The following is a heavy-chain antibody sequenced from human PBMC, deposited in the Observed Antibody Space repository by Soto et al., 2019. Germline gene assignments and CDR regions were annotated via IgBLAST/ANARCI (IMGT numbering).Heavy chain of an antibody. CDR1: GVSTIDYY. CDR3: ARSVYVQGDNYHFDY. J-gene: IGHJ4*02. CDR2: VYFRGRT. Sequence: SETLSLTCTFSGVSTIDYYWTWIRQTPGQGLEWLGYVYFRGRTSYNPSLKSRVAMSVDTSKSQFSLRLRSVTAADTAMYYCARSVYVQGDNYHFDYWGQGLLVTVSS. V-gene: IGHV4-59*01. D-gene: IGHD5-12*01.